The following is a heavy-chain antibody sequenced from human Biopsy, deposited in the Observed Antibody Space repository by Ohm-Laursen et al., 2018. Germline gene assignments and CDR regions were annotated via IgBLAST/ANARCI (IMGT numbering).Heavy chain of an antibody. J-gene: IGHJ6*02. CDR1: GNTFATYH. CDR2: ISPSGATT. CDR3: ARAGVGSDGTDSCYYGMDV. V-gene: IGHV1-46*01. Sequence: ASVKVSCKPSGNTFATYHIHWVRQAPGQGLEWMGVISPSGATTSFSQKFQGRITMTRDTSTGTVYMDLNSLGSEDTAVYYCARAGVGSDGTDSCYYGMDVWGPGTTVTVSS. D-gene: IGHD5-24*01.